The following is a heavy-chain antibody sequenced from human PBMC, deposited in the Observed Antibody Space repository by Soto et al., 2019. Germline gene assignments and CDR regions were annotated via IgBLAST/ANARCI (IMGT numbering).Heavy chain of an antibody. J-gene: IGHJ4*02. Sequence: GEALNISWKGSGYSFTSDWIAWVRQMPGKGLEWMGIIYPGDSDTRYSPSFQGQVTISADRSISSAYLQWSSLKASDTAMYYCARQDGSGLYYFDYWGQGTLVTVSS. CDR3: ARQDGSGLYYFDY. CDR2: IYPGDSDT. CDR1: GYSFTSDW. D-gene: IGHD3-10*01. V-gene: IGHV5-51*01.